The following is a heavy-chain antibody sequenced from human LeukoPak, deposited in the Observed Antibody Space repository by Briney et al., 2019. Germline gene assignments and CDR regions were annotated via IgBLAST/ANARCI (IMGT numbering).Heavy chain of an antibody. D-gene: IGHD3-22*01. CDR3: ARSDLYYYDSSGYSDY. J-gene: IGHJ4*02. CDR2: INPNSGGT. V-gene: IGHV1-2*02. Sequence: GSVKVSCKASGYTFTGYYMHWVRQAPGQGLEWMGWINPNSGGTNYAQKFQGRVTMTRDTSISTAYMELSRLRSDDTAVYYCARSDLYYYDSSGYSDYWGQGTLVTVSS. CDR1: GYTFTGYY.